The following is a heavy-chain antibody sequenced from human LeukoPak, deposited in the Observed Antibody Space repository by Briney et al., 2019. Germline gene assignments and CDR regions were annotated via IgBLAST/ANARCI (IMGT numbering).Heavy chain of an antibody. CDR3: AREASGSYFHD. CDR2: IYDRSST. Sequence: PGGSLRLSCAASGFTVTNNYVSWVRQAPGEGLEWVSVIYDRSSTYYADAVKGRFTISRDNSKNTLYLQMNSLRADDTAVYYCAREASGSYFHDRGQGTLVTVSS. J-gene: IGHJ4*02. CDR1: GFTVTNNY. V-gene: IGHV3-53*01. D-gene: IGHD1-26*01.